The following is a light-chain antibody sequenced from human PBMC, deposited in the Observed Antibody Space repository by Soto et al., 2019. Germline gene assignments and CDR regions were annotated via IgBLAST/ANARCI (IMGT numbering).Light chain of an antibody. CDR1: NSNIGAGYD. J-gene: IGLJ3*02. V-gene: IGLV1-40*01. CDR3: QSYDSSLSAL. Sequence: QSVLTQPPSVSGAPGQSVTISCTGSNSNIGAGYDVHWYQQLPGTAPKLLIYGNSNRPSGVPDRLSGSKSGTSASLAITGLQAEDEADCYCQSYDSSLSALFGGGTKLTVL. CDR2: GNS.